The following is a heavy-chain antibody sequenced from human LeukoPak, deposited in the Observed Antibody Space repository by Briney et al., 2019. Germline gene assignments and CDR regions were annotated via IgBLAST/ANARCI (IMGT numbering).Heavy chain of an antibody. Sequence: GGSLRLSCAASGFTFGSYWMHWVRQAPGKGLEWVAVTWYDGRNKYYADSVKGRFTISRDNSKNTLYLQMNSLRAEDTALYYCAKDHIIYGSTGFFDLWGRGTLITVSS. J-gene: IGHJ2*01. CDR2: TWYDGRNK. V-gene: IGHV3-33*06. CDR3: AKDHIIYGSTGFFDL. CDR1: GFTFGSYW. D-gene: IGHD2/OR15-2a*01.